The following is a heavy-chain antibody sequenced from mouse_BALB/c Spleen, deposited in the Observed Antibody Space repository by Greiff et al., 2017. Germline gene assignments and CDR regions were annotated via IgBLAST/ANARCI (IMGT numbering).Heavy chain of an antibody. CDR1: GFSLTDYG. D-gene: IGHD2-1*01. V-gene: IGHV2-6-5*01. Sequence: VQLVESGPGLVAPSQSLSITCTVSGFSLTDYGVSWIRQPPGKGLEWLGVIWGGGSTYYNSALKSRLSISKDNSKSQVFLKMNSLQTDDTAMYYCAKQGIYYGNYAAMDYWGQGASETVSS. CDR2: IWGGGST. CDR3: AKQGIYYGNYAAMDY. J-gene: IGHJ4*01.